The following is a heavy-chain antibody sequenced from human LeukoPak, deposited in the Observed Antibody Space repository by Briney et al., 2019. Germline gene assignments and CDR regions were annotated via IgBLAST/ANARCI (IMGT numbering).Heavy chain of an antibody. CDR2: IYYSGST. CDR1: GGSISSSSYY. J-gene: IGHJ5*02. D-gene: IGHD4-17*01. CDR3: AGALYGDYVDWFDP. V-gene: IGHV4-39*07. Sequence: SETLSLTCTVSGGSISSSSYYWGWIRQPPGKGLEWIGSIYYSGSTYYNPSLKSRVTISVDTSKNQFSLKLSSVTAADTAVYYCAGALYGDYVDWFDPWGQGTLVTVSS.